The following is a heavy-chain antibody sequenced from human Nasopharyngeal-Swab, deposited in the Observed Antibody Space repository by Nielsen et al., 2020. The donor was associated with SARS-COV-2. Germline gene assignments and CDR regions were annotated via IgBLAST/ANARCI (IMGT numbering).Heavy chain of an antibody. Sequence: GESLKISCEASGFTFSSYAMSWVRQVPGKGLEWVSGISGSGDNRYYAASVKGRFTISRDNSKNTLYLQMNSLRAEDTAVYYCAKEGIVGGSPLLVCFDCWGQGTLVTVSS. J-gene: IGHJ4*02. CDR2: ISGSGDNR. CDR1: GFTFSSYA. D-gene: IGHD1-26*01. V-gene: IGHV3-23*01. CDR3: AKEGIVGGSPLLVCFDC.